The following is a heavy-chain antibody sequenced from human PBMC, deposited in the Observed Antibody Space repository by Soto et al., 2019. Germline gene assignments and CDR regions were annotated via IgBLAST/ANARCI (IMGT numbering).Heavy chain of an antibody. D-gene: IGHD2-15*01. CDR2: ISSTSSTI. V-gene: IGHV3-48*01. J-gene: IGHJ6*02. CDR3: ARYQADIVVGTTLYNYYGMDV. Sequence: EVQLVESGGGLVQPGGSLRLSCVASGFTFSSYSMNWVRQAPGKGLEWVSYISSTSSTIYYADSVKGRFTTSRDNAKNSLWLQRNSLRAEDTGVYYWARYQADIVVGTTLYNYYGMDVLGQGTTVTVSS. CDR1: GFTFSSYS.